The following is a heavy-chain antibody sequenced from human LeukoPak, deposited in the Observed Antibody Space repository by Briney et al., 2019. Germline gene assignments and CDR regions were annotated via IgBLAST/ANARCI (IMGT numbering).Heavy chain of an antibody. J-gene: IGHJ4*02. D-gene: IGHD1-26*01. V-gene: IGHV4-39*01. Sequence: PSETLSLTCTVSGGSISSSRYYWGWIRQPPGKGLEWIGSIYYSGSTYYNPSLKSRVTISVDTSKNQFSLKLSSVTAADTAVYYCARHSHSGSYYQYWGQGTLVTVSS. CDR2: IYYSGST. CDR3: ARHSHSGSYYQY. CDR1: GGSISSSRYY.